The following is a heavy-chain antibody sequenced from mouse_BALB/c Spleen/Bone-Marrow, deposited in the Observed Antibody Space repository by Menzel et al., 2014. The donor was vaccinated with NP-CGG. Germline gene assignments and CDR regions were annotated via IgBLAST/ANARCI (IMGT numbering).Heavy chain of an antibody. D-gene: IGHD2-1*01. CDR1: GYTFINYW. CDR3: TKGNYFFDN. Sequence: LKQSGSELVRPGASVKLSCKASGYTFINYWIHWVKQRPGQGLEWIGTFYPGSGTTNYDEKFKTKATLTVDTFSSTAYMQVSSLTSEDSAVYYCTKGNYFFDNWGQGTTLTVSS. J-gene: IGHJ2*01. CDR2: FYPGSGTT. V-gene: IGHV1S22*01.